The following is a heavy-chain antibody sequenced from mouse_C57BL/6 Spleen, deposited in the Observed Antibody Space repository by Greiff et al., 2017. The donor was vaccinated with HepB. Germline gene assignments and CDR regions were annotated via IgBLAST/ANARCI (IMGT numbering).Heavy chain of an antibody. CDR2: INPSSGYT. CDR3: AGDYYGSSHWYFDV. Sequence: VQLQQSGAELAKPGASVKLSCKASGYTFTSSWMHWVKQRPGQGLDWIGYINPSSGYTKYNQKNKDKTPLTADKSSSTAYMRLSSLTYEDSAVYYCAGDYYGSSHWYFDVWGTGTTVTVSS. V-gene: IGHV1-7*01. CDR1: GYTFTSSW. D-gene: IGHD1-1*01. J-gene: IGHJ1*03.